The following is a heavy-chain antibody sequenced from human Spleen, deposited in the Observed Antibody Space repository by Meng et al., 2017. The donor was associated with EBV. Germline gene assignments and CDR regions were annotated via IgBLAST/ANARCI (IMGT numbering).Heavy chain of an antibody. CDR1: GFSLSSNGGG. V-gene: IGHV2-5*02. Sequence: QINLRESGPTLVKPTQTLTLNGSFSGFSLSSNGGGVSWIRQPPGKALEWLALIYWDDDKRYSPSLESRVTITRDTSRNQVVLTMTNMDPVDTATYYCAHIKARGVIGDFWGQGTLVTVSS. CDR3: AHIKARGVIGDF. J-gene: IGHJ4*02. D-gene: IGHD3-10*01. CDR2: IYWDDDK.